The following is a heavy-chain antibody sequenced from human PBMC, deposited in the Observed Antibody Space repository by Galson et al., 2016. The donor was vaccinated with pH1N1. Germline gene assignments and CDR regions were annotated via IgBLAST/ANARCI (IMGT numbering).Heavy chain of an antibody. Sequence: QSGAEVKKPGKSLKISCKGSGYSFTNYWIGWVRQMPGKGLEWMGIIYPSDSDTRYSPSFQGQVTISADKSISTAYPQWSSLKASDTAIYYCARGSGSPDSYYYYGMDVWGQGNPGHRLV. CDR3: ARGSGSPDSYYYYGMDV. D-gene: IGHD3-10*01. J-gene: IGHJ6*02. CDR2: IYPSDSDT. V-gene: IGHV5-51*01. CDR1: GYSFTNYW.